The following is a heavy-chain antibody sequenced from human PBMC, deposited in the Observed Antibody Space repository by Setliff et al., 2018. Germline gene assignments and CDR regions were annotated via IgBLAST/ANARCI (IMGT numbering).Heavy chain of an antibody. D-gene: IGHD6-19*01. CDR2: ISGYGSRT. J-gene: IGHJ3*02. V-gene: IGHV3-23*01. CDR1: GFTFSSYA. Sequence: PGESLTISCAASGFTFSSYAMTWVRQAPGKGLEWVSGISGYGSRTYYADSVKGRSTISRDNSQNTMYLQMNSLRAEDTAVYYCIRDTSGRDAFDIWGQGTMVTVS. CDR3: IRDTSGRDAFDI.